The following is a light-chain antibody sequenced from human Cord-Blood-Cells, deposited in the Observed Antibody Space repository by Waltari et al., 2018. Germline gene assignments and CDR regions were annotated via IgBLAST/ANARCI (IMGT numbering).Light chain of an antibody. CDR3: CSYAGSSTVV. V-gene: IGLV2-23*02. CDR2: EVS. CDR1: SSDVGSDNL. J-gene: IGLJ2*01. Sequence: QSALTQPASVSGSPGQSITISCTGTSSDVGSDNLVSWYQQHPGKAPKLMIYEVSKRPSGFSNRFSGSKSGNTSSLTISGLQAEDEADYYCCSYAGSSTVVFGGGTKLTVL.